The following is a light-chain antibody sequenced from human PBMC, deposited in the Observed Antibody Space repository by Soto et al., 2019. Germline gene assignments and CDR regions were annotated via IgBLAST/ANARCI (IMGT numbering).Light chain of an antibody. CDR3: CSYAGSYTWV. CDR1: SSDVGGYNY. CDR2: DVS. V-gene: IGLV2-11*01. Sequence: QSALTQPRSVSGSPGQSVTISCTATSSDVGGYNYVSWYQQHPGKAPKLMIYDVSKRPSGVPDRFSGSKSGNTASLTISGLQAEHEADYYCCSYAGSYTWVFGGGTKLTVL. J-gene: IGLJ3*02.